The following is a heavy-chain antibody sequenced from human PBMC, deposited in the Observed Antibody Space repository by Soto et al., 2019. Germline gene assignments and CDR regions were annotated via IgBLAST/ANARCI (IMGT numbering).Heavy chain of an antibody. Sequence: QVQLQQWGAGLLKPSETLSLTCAVYGGSFSGYYWSWIRQPPGKGLEWIGEINHSGSTNYNPSLKSRVTISVDTSKNQFSLKLSSVTAADTAVYYCARGLGPIPGTTWFDPWGQGTLVTVSS. D-gene: IGHD1-7*01. CDR2: INHSGST. CDR3: ARGLGPIPGTTWFDP. J-gene: IGHJ5*02. CDR1: GGSFSGYY. V-gene: IGHV4-34*01.